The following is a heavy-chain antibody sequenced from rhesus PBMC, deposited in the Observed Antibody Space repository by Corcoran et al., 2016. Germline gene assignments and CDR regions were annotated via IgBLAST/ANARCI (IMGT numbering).Heavy chain of an antibody. CDR2: IYGSGGNT. V-gene: IGHV4S7*01. CDR3: ARDRLDAFDF. J-gene: IGHJ3*01. Sequence: QVQLQESGPGLVKPSETLSLTGAASGGSICASYSWSWVLHPPGKGLEWIGYIYGSGGNTYYNPSLKSRVNISTHTSKNQFSLKLSSVTAADTAVYYCARDRLDAFDFWGQGLRVTVSS. CDR1: GGSICASYS.